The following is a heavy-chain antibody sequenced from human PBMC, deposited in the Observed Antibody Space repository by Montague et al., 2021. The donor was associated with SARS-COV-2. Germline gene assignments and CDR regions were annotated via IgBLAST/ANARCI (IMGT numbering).Heavy chain of an antibody. J-gene: IGHJ4*02. V-gene: IGHV2-70*01. CDR1: GFSLNTSGIC. CDR3: ARSYGGDRDSYFDN. D-gene: IGHD4-23*01. CDR2: IDCDEDQ. Sequence: PALVKPTQTLTLTCTFSGFSLNTSGICLSWIRQPPGKALEWLALIDCDEDQYYSTSLKTRLTISKDTSKNQVLLTMTNMDPIDTATYYCARSYGGDRDSYFDNWGQGTMVTVSS.